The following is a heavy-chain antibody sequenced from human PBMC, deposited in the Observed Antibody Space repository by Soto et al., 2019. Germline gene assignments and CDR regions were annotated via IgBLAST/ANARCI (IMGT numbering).Heavy chain of an antibody. CDR2: ISGSGATP. CDR1: GFTFNNYA. J-gene: IGHJ4*02. Sequence: PGGSLRLSCSATGFTFNNYAMAWVRQAPGEGLEWVSGISGSGATPYYADSVKGRFTISRDNSKNTVFLQLSSLSAEDTAVYFCAKAGYCAGVSCYFYYFDSWGQGTQVTVSS. CDR3: AKAGYCAGVSCYFYYFDS. V-gene: IGHV3-23*01. D-gene: IGHD2-15*01.